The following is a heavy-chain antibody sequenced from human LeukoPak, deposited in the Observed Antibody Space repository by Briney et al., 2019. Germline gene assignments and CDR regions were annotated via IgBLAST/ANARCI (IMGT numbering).Heavy chain of an antibody. J-gene: IGHJ5*01. CDR2: INPANGYT. Sequence: ASVKVSCKTSGYTFTNYAMHLVREAAGHRVRWLAWINPANGYTRYPPHFQDPVTDSSDTSADTAYMELSSLRSEDKAIYYCAIPTADTDTSGHGTLVTVSS. CDR3: AIPTADTDT. D-gene: IGHD1-1*01. CDR1: GYTFTNYA. V-gene: IGHV1-3*03.